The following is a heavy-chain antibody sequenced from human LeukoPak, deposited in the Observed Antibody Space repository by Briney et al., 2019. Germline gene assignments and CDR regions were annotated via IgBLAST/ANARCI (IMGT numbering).Heavy chain of an antibody. D-gene: IGHD2-2*01. J-gene: IGHJ4*02. CDR3: ARDGCSSTSCYDS. Sequence: ASVKLSCNAAGYTLTCCGISWVRQGPRQGLGWMGWISAYNGNTNYAQTPQGRVTMTTDTSTSTAYMELRSLRSDDTAVYYCARDGCSSTSCYDSWGQGTLVTVSS. V-gene: IGHV1-18*04. CDR1: GYTLTCCG. CDR2: ISAYNGNT.